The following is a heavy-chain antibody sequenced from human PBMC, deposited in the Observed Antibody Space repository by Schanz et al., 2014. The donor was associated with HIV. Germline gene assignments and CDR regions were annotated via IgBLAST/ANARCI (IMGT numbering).Heavy chain of an antibody. CDR1: GYPFTSYA. CDR2: INPYNGNT. D-gene: IGHD6-19*01. Sequence: QIQLVQSGAEMKKPGASVKVSCKTSGYPFTSYAISWLRQAPGQGPEWMGWINPYNGNTNSAQKFQGRVTMTTDTSTSTAYMGLRCVLSDDSAVYYCARAPYTSGWYGVDYWGQGTLVTVSS. J-gene: IGHJ4*02. V-gene: IGHV1-18*01. CDR3: ARAPYTSGWYGVDY.